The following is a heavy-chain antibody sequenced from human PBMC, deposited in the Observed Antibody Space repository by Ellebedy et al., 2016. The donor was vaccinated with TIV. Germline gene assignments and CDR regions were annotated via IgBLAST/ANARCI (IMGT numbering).Heavy chain of an antibody. CDR1: GYTFTSYY. CDR3: AIRYSSGWSLDY. J-gene: IGHJ4*02. Sequence: ASVKVSCXASGYTFTSYYMHWVRQAPGQGLEWMGIINPSGGRTSYAQKFQGRVTMTRDTPTSTVYMELSSLRSEDTAVYYCAIRYSSGWSLDYWGQGTLVTVSS. CDR2: INPSGGRT. V-gene: IGHV1-46*01. D-gene: IGHD6-19*01.